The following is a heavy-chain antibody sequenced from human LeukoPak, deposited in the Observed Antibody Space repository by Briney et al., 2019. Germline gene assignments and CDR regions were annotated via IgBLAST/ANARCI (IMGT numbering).Heavy chain of an antibody. V-gene: IGHV3-30-3*01. CDR3: ARDRSSGSSDY. Sequence: GASVKVSCKASGGTFSSYAMHWVRQAPGKGLEWVAVISYDGSNKYYADSVKGRFTISRDNSKNTLYLQMNSLRAEDTAVYYCARDRSSGSSDYWGQGTLVTVSS. CDR1: GGTFSSYA. D-gene: IGHD1-26*01. J-gene: IGHJ4*02. CDR2: ISYDGSNK.